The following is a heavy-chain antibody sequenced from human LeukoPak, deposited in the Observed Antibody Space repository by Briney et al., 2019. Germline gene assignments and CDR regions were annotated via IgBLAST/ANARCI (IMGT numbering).Heavy chain of an antibody. D-gene: IGHD3-10*01. CDR3: ARGSWFGELLPFDY. V-gene: IGHV3-48*01. CDR2: IGHTGSIT. Sequence: PGGSLRLSCAGSGFTFSSYSMNWVRHAPGKGLEWVSYIGHTGSITDYADSVKGRFTISRDNAKNSLYLQMNILRAEDTAVYYCARGSWFGELLPFDYWGQGTLVTVSS. CDR1: GFTFSSYS. J-gene: IGHJ4*02.